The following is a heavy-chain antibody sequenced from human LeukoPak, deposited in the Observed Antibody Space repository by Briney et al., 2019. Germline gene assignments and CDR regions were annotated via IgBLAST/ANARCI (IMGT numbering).Heavy chain of an antibody. CDR3: ARDYQRSSGYSYFFDY. CDR1: GGSISSSSYY. V-gene: IGHV4-39*07. D-gene: IGHD3-22*01. CDR2: IYYSGST. J-gene: IGHJ4*02. Sequence: SETLSLTCTVSGGSISSSSYYWGWIRQPPGKGLEWIGSIYYSGSTYYNPSLKSRVTISVDTSKNQFSLKLSSVTAADTAVYYCARDYQRSSGYSYFFDYWGQGTLVTVSS.